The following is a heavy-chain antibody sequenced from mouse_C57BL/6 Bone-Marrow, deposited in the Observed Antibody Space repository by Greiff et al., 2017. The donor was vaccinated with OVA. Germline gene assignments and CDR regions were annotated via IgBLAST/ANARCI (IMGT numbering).Heavy chain of an antibody. J-gene: IGHJ1*03. CDR3: TTDCDWYVDV. V-gene: IGHV14-4*01. CDR1: GFTIKDDY. CDR2: IDTENGDT. Sequence: VHVKQSGAELVRPGASVKLSCTASGFTIKDDYMHWVKQRPEKGLEWIGWIDTENGDTEYASKFQGKATITTDTASNTAYLQLSSLTSEDTAVYYCTTDCDWYVDVWGTGTTVTVSS.